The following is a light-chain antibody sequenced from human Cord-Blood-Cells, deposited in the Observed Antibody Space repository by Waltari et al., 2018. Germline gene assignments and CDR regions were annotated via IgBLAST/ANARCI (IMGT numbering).Light chain of an antibody. V-gene: IGKV1-39*01. Sequence: DIQMTQSPSSLSASVGDRVTITCRASQSISSYLNWYQQKPGKAPKLLIYAASRLQSGVPSRFSGSGSGTDFTLTISSLQPEDFATYYCQQSYSTPYTVGQGTKLEIK. CDR3: QQSYSTPYT. CDR2: AAS. CDR1: QSISSY. J-gene: IGKJ2*01.